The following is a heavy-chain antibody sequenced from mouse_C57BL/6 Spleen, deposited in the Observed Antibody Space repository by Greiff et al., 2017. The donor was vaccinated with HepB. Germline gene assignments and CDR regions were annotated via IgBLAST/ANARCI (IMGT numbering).Heavy chain of an antibody. J-gene: IGHJ1*03. CDR3: ARELLPHWYFDV. Sequence: QVQLKESGPELVKPGASVKISCKASGYAFSSSWMNWVKQRPGKGLEWIGRIYPGDGDTNYNGKFKGKATLTADKSSSTAYMQLSSLTSEDSAVYFCARELLPHWYFDVWGTGTTVTVSS. CDR2: IYPGDGDT. CDR1: GYAFSSSW. V-gene: IGHV1-82*01. D-gene: IGHD1-1*01.